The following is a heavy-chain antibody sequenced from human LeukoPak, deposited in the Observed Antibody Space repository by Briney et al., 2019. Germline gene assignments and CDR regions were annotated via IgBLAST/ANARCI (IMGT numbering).Heavy chain of an antibody. CDR1: YTFSNYG. J-gene: IGHJ4*02. CDR2: IDTNNENT. CDR3: ATSSGDSSAWVDF. V-gene: IGHV1-18*01. Sequence: GASVKVSCKAAYTFSNYGVTWVRQAPGRRFEGMGWIDTNNENTKYAQSFQGRLTLTTDSSRSTVYMELRSLRSDDTAIYYCATSSGDSSAWVDFWGRGTLVTVSP. D-gene: IGHD6-19*01.